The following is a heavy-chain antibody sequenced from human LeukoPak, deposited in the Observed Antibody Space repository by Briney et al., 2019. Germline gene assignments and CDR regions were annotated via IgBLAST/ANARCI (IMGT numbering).Heavy chain of an antibody. D-gene: IGHD3-22*01. CDR1: GGSFSNYV. V-gene: IGHV1-69*04. CDR3: TREGVYAPDGSGYHRDAFDI. J-gene: IGHJ3*02. CDR2: IIPVLDVS. Sequence: SVKVSCKASGGSFSNYVITWVRQAPGQGLEWMGRIIPVLDVSNFAQKFQGRVTITADKSTNTAHMELSRLESGDTAVYYCTREGVYAPDGSGYHRDAFDIWGQGTVVIVSS.